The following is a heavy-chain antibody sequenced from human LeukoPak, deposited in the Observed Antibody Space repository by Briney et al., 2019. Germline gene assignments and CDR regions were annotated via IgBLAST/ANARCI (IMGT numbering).Heavy chain of an antibody. J-gene: IGHJ6*02. D-gene: IGHD2-15*01. CDR3: ARDLVVVGSSFSYGMDV. Sequence: SGGSLRLSCAASGFSISAYWMGWVRQAPGKGLEWVASINQDGSDKYSVDSVKGRFTISRDNAKNSLYLEMNSLRADDTAVYYCARDLVVVGSSFSYGMDVWGQGTTVTVSS. CDR1: GFSISAYW. V-gene: IGHV3-7*01. CDR2: INQDGSDK.